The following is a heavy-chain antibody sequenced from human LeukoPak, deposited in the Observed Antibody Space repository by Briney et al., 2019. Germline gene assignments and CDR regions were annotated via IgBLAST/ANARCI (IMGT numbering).Heavy chain of an antibody. Sequence: GGSLRLSCAASGFTFSTYAMHWVRQAPGKGLEWVAFIAYDGNGKHYADSVKGRFTISRDNSKNTLYLQMNSLRAEDTAVYYCAKDQVGATGVFDYWGQGTLVTVS. V-gene: IGHV3-30-3*01. D-gene: IGHD1-26*01. CDR3: AKDQVGATGVFDY. J-gene: IGHJ4*02. CDR2: IAYDGNGK. CDR1: GFTFSTYA.